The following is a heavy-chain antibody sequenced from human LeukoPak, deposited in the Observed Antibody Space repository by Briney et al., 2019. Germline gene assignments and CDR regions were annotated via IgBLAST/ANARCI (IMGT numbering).Heavy chain of an antibody. CDR3: ARSKMGYVFSSSYD. CDR1: GFTFDEYA. J-gene: IGHJ4*02. CDR2: ISWNSGSL. D-gene: IGHD3-16*01. V-gene: IGHV3-9*01. Sequence: GGSLRLSCAASGFTFDEYAMLWLRHAPGEGLEWVSGISWNSGSLVYADSVKGRFTISRDNAKNSLYLQMNSLRAEDAAFYYCARSKMGYVFSSSYDWGQGTLVTVSS.